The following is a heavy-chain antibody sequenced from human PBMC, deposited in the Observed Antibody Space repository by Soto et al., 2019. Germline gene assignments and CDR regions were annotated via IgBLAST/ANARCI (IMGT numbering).Heavy chain of an antibody. D-gene: IGHD6-19*01. Sequence: GGSLRLSCAASGFTFSSYAMHWVRQAPGKGLEWVAVISYDGSNKYYADSVKGRFTISRDNSKNTLYLQMNSLKTEDTAVYYCTTDDVAVAGAYYYYYMDVWGKGTTVNVSS. V-gene: IGHV3-30-3*01. CDR3: TTDDVAVAGAYYYYYMDV. CDR1: GFTFSSYA. J-gene: IGHJ6*03. CDR2: ISYDGSNK.